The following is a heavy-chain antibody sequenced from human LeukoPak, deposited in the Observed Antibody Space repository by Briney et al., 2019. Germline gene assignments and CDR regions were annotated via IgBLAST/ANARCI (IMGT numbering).Heavy chain of an antibody. D-gene: IGHD3-9*01. CDR2: IGWDGVTT. CDR3: AKGSTYNILTDNLDY. J-gene: IGHJ4*02. V-gene: IGHV3-43*01. CDR1: GFTFDDYV. Sequence: PGGSLRLSCAASGFTFDDYVMHWVRQAPGKGLEWVSLIGWDGVTTHYADSVKGRFTISRDNTNNSLYLQMSSLRNEDTAVYYCAKGSTYNILTDNLDYWGQGTLVTVSS.